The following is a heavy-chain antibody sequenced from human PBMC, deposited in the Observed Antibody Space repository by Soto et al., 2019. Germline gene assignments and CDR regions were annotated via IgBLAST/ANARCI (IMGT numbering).Heavy chain of an antibody. V-gene: IGHV3-30*18. CDR3: AKDRRSNDWHLGYCDH. J-gene: IGHJ4*02. Sequence: QVHLVESGGGVVQPGKSLRLSCAASGFTFITYGMHWVRQAPGKGLEWVALISYDGSNKYYAESVKGRFTISRDNSRNTLYLQMNSLRAEDTAVYYCAKDRRSNDWHLGYCDHWGQGTLVTVSS. D-gene: IGHD3-9*01. CDR2: ISYDGSNK. CDR1: GFTFITYG.